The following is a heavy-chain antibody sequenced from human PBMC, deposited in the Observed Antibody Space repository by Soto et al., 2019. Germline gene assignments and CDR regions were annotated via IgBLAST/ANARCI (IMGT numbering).Heavy chain of an antibody. J-gene: IGHJ4*02. CDR3: ATSTPTAGY. CDR1: GYTLTELS. CDR2: IEPEDGET. V-gene: IGHV1-24*01. D-gene: IGHD6-19*01. Sequence: QFQLSQSGAAVKKPGASVKVSCKVSGYTLTELSMHWVRQALGKGLEGMGGIEPEDGETIYARKFQGRVTMTEDTSTDTAYMELSSLRSEDTAVYYCATSTPTAGYWGQGTLVTVSS.